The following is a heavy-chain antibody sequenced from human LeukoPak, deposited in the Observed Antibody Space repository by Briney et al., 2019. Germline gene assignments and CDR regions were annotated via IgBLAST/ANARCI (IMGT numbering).Heavy chain of an antibody. V-gene: IGHV3-53*01. J-gene: IGHJ4*02. CDR1: GFTVRTNY. Sequence: GGSLRLSCAAPGFTVRTNYMSWVRQAPGKGLEWVSVIYTGGSTDYADSVKGRFTISRDTSKKTLYLQMNNLRAEDTAVYYCATTNYGDYPFDYWGQGTLVTVSS. CDR3: ATTNYGDYPFDY. CDR2: IYTGGST. D-gene: IGHD4-17*01.